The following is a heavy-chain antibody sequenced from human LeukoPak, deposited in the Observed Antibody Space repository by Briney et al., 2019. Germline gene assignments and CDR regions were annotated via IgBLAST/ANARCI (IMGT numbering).Heavy chain of an antibody. Sequence: GASVKVSCKASGGTFSSYAISWVRQAPRQGLEWMGGIIPIFGTANYAQKFQGRVTITADESTSTAYMELSSLRSEDTAVYYCASDLDYDFWSGPTTGIHAFDIWGQGTMVTVSS. V-gene: IGHV1-69*13. CDR3: ASDLDYDFWSGPTTGIHAFDI. D-gene: IGHD3-3*01. J-gene: IGHJ3*02. CDR2: IIPIFGTA. CDR1: GGTFSSYA.